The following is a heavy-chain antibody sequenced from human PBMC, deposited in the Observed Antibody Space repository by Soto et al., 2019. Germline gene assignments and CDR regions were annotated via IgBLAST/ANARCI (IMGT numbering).Heavy chain of an antibody. V-gene: IGHV3-23*01. J-gene: IGHJ4*02. CDR3: AKDHRALDYGDYVFDY. CDR2: ISGSGGST. CDR1: GFTFSSYA. Sequence: QPGGSLRLSCAASGFTFSSYAMSWVRQAPGKGLEWVSAISGSGGSTYYADSVKGRFTISRDNSKNTLYLQMNSLRAEDTAVYYCAKDHRALDYGDYVFDYWGQGTLVTVSS. D-gene: IGHD4-17*01.